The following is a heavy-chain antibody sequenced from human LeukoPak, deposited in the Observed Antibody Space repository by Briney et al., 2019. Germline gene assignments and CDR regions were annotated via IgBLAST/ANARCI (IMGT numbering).Heavy chain of an antibody. CDR1: SFTFSNFG. V-gene: IGHV3-30*02. CDR2: IRFDGRDE. D-gene: IGHD2/OR15-2a*01. J-gene: IGHJ4*02. Sequence: GGSLRLSCAASSFTFSNFGMQWVRQAPGKGLEWVAFIRFDGRDEYYVDSLKGRFTISRDNSKNTVYLQMNDVTSEDTALYYCATCNTRGGVDSASTVLDHWGEGTLVIVSS. CDR3: ATCNTRGGVDSASTVLDH.